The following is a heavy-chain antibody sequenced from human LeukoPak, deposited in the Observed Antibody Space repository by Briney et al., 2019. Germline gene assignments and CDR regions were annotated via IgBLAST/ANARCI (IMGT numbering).Heavy chain of an antibody. CDR1: GYTFNTYG. CDR2: INTDTGNP. CDR3: ARGRRGYCSSTSCSAYYYMDV. D-gene: IGHD2-2*01. V-gene: IGHV7-4-1*02. Sequence: ASVKVSCKASGYTFNTYGITWVRQAPGQGLEWMGWINTDTGNPTLAPGFSGRFVFSLDTSVNTAYLQISSLKTDDTAVYFCARGRRGYCSSTSCSAYYYMDVWGKGTTVTVSS. J-gene: IGHJ6*03.